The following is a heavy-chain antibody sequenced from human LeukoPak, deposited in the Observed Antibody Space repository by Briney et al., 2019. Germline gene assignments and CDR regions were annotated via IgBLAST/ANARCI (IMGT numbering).Heavy chain of an antibody. CDR2: TYYSGST. D-gene: IGHD3-22*01. CDR3: ARPYYYDSRIDP. V-gene: IGHV4-30-4*01. Sequence: SETLSLTCTVSGVSISSGDYYWGWIRQPPGKGLEWIGYTYYSGSTYYNPSLKSRVTISVDTSKNQFSLKLSSVTAADTAVYYCARPYYYDSRIDPWGQGTRVTVSS. J-gene: IGHJ5*02. CDR1: GVSISSGDYY.